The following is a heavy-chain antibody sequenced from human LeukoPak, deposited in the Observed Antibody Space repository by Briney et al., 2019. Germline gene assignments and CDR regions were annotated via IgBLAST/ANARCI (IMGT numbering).Heavy chain of an antibody. CDR2: IKQDGSEK. J-gene: IGHJ4*02. D-gene: IGHD2-8*01. CDR3: AREGSDIVLMVYATYYFDY. V-gene: IGHV3-7*05. CDR1: GFTFSSYW. Sequence: GGSLRLSCAASGFTFSSYWMSWGRQAPGEGQERVANIKQDGSEKYYVDSVKGRFTISRDNAKNSLYLQMNSLRAEDTAVYYCAREGSDIVLMVYATYYFDYWGQGTLVTVSS.